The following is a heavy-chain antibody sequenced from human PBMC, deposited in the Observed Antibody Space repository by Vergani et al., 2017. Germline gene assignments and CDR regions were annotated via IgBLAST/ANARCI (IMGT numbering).Heavy chain of an antibody. V-gene: IGHV4-39*07. D-gene: IGHD3-10*01. J-gene: IGHJ5*02. CDR1: GGSISSSSYY. Sequence: QLQLQESGPGLVKPSETLSLTCTVSGGSISSSSYYWGWIRQPPGKGLEWIGSIYYSGSTNYNPSLKSRVTISVDTSKNQFSLKLSSVTAADTAVYYCARNPVRDKFEDNWFDPWGQGTLVTVSS. CDR2: IYYSGST. CDR3: ARNPVRDKFEDNWFDP.